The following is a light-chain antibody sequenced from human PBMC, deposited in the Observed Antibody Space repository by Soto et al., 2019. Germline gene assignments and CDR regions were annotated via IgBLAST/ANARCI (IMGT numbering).Light chain of an antibody. V-gene: IGKV3-11*01. J-gene: IGKJ2*01. CDR3: QQRSNWPPSYP. CDR1: QSVTTY. Sequence: DTVLTQSPATLSLSPGERATLSCRASQSVTTYLAWYQQKPGQAPRLLIYDATTRATGIPARFSGSASGTDFTLTISSVEPEDFAVYYCQQRSNWPPSYPFGQGPRWIS. CDR2: DAT.